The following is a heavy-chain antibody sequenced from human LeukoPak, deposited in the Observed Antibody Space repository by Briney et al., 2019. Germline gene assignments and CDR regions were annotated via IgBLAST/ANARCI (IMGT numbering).Heavy chain of an antibody. CDR1: GGSISSSNFY. CDR3: ARDASTYDFWSGRGGWFDP. CDR2: IYYSGST. J-gene: IGHJ5*02. Sequence: SETLSLTCTVSGGSISSSNFYWGWIRQPPGKGLEWIGSIYYSGSTYYNPSLKSRVSISVDTSKNQFSLKLSSVTAADTAVYYCARDASTYDFWSGRGGWFDPWGQGTLVTVSS. V-gene: IGHV4-39*07. D-gene: IGHD3-3*01.